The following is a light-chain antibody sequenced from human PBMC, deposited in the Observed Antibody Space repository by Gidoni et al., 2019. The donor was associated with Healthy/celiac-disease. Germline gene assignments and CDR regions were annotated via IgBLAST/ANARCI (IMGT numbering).Light chain of an antibody. CDR3: QQYYSYPRT. CDR1: QGISSY. Sequence: AIRMTQSPSSFSASTGDRVTITCRASQGISSYLAWYQQKPGKAPKLLIYAASILQSGVPSRFSGSGSGTDFTLPISCLQSEDFATYYCQQYYSYPRTFGQGTKVEIK. V-gene: IGKV1-8*01. J-gene: IGKJ1*01. CDR2: AAS.